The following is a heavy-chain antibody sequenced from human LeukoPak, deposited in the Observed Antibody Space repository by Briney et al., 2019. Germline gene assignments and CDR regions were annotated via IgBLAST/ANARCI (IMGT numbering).Heavy chain of an antibody. CDR1: GFTFSSYS. D-gene: IGHD6-19*01. J-gene: IGHJ3*02. CDR2: ISSSSSYI. Sequence: GGSLRLSSAASGFTFSSYSMNWVRQAPGKGLEWVSSISSSSSYIYYADSVKGRFTISRDNSKNTLYLQMNSLRAEDTAVYYCARIYSSGWYRAFDIWGQGTMVTVSS. V-gene: IGHV3-21*04. CDR3: ARIYSSGWYRAFDI.